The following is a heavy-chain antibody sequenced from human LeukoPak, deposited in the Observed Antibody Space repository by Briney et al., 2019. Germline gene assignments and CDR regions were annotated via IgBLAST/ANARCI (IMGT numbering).Heavy chain of an antibody. CDR1: GFTFSSYS. D-gene: IGHD3-16*01. Sequence: GGSLRLSCAASGFTFSSYSMNWVRQAPGKGLEWVSSISSSSSYIYYADSVKGRFTISRDNAKNSLYLQMNSLRAEDTAVYDCARVGGGAATHGMDVWGQGTTVTVSS. J-gene: IGHJ6*02. V-gene: IGHV3-21*01. CDR2: ISSSSSYI. CDR3: ARVGGGAATHGMDV.